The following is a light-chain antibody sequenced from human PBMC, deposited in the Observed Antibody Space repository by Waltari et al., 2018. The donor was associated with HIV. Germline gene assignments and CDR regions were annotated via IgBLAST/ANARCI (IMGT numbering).Light chain of an antibody. V-gene: IGKV3-20*01. CDR2: GAS. Sequence: EIVLTQSPGTLSLSPEERATLSCRASQSVSSSYLAWYQQKPGQAPRLLIYGASSRATGIPDRFSGSGSETDFTLTISRLEPEDFAVYYCQQYGSSRWTFGQGTKVEIK. CDR3: QQYGSSRWT. CDR1: QSVSSSY. J-gene: IGKJ1*01.